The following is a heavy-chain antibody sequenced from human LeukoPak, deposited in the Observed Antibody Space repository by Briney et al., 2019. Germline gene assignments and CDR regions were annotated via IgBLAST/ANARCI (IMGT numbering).Heavy chain of an antibody. CDR2: FFTSGST. V-gene: IGHV4-4*08. D-gene: IGHD1-26*01. Sequence: KTSETLSLTCTVSGGSISSYYWSWIRQPPGKGLEWIGRFFTSGSTSYNPSLKSRVTISIDTSRNQFSLKLSSVTAADTAVYYCARSVGGTVDYWGQGTLVTVSS. CDR1: GGSISSYY. J-gene: IGHJ4*02. CDR3: ARSVGGTVDY.